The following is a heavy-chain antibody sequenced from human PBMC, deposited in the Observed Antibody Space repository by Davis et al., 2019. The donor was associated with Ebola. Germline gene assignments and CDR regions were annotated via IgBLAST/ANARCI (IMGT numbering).Heavy chain of an antibody. Sequence: MPSETLSLTCAVSGDSVSSRNWWSWVRQSPGKGLEWIGEIYHGGITNYNPSLKSRVTISVDTSENQFSLKVTSVTAADTAVYYCARGGITSFGVAPRMSYYYYGMDVWGQGTTVTVSS. V-gene: IGHV4-4*02. D-gene: IGHD3-3*01. CDR1: GDSVSSRNW. CDR2: IYHGGIT. CDR3: ARGGITSFGVAPRMSYYYYGMDV. J-gene: IGHJ6*02.